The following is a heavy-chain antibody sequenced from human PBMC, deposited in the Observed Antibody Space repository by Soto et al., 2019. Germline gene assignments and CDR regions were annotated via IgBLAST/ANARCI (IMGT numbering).Heavy chain of an antibody. V-gene: IGHV3-7*04. CDR3: ARGDYQDYSGPFSDAFDV. Sequence: EVQLVESGGGLVQPGGSLRLSCAASGFTFSTYWMSWVRQAPGKGLEWVANIKQDGSEKWYVDSVKGRFTISRDNAKKSLFMQMNSLRVEATAVYYCARGDYQDYSGPFSDAFDVWGQGTMVTVSS. J-gene: IGHJ3*01. CDR2: IKQDGSEK. D-gene: IGHD5-12*01. CDR1: GFTFSTYW.